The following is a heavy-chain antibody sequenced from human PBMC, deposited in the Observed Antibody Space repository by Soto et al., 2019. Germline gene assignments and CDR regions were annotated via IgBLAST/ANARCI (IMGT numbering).Heavy chain of an antibody. CDR1: GGSISSGGYY. J-gene: IGHJ5*02. D-gene: IGHD4-4*01. V-gene: IGHV4-31*03. CDR3: ARVSNDFSYGWFDP. Sequence: SETLSLTCTVSGGSISSGGYYWSWIRQHPGKGLEWIGYIYYSGSTYYNPSLKSRVTISVDTSKNQFSLNLTSVTAADTAIYFCARVSNDFSYGWFDPWGQGTLVTVSS. CDR2: IYYSGST.